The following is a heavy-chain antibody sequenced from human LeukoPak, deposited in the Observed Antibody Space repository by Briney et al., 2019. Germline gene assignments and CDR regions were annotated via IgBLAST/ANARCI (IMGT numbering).Heavy chain of an antibody. CDR3: ARDTDDTMIVVASGYYFGY. D-gene: IGHD3-22*01. CDR2: ISSDGSST. J-gene: IGHJ4*02. V-gene: IGHV3-74*01. Sequence: SGGSLRLSCAASGFTFSSYWMHWVRQAPGKGLVWVSRISSDGSSTSYADSVKGRFTISRHNAKNTLYLQINSLRAEDTAVYYCARDTDDTMIVVASGYYFGYWGQGTMVTFSS. CDR1: GFTFSSYW.